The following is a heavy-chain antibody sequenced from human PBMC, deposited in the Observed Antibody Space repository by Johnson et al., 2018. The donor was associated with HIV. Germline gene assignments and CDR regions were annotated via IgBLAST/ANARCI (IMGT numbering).Heavy chain of an antibody. J-gene: IGHJ3*02. Sequence: VQLVESGGGLVRPGGSLRLSCAASGFTFSSYAMHWVRQAPGKGLEWVAVIRYDGSNKYYADSVKGRFTISRDNSKNTLYLQMNSLRAEDTAVYYCAKSIAAAGTNAFDIWGQGTMVTVSS. CDR3: AKSIAAAGTNAFDI. CDR2: IRYDGSNK. CDR1: GFTFSSYA. D-gene: IGHD6-13*01. V-gene: IGHV3-30*02.